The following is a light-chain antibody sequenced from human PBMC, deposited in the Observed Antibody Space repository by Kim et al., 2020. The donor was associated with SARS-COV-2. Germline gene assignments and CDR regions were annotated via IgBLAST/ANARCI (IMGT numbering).Light chain of an antibody. J-gene: IGLJ2*01. Sequence: VTTTCTEKSSKIGAGYDIHWYQQLPGTAPKLLIYGKSNRPSGVPDRFTGSKSGTSASLAITGLQAEDETDYNCQSYDSSLSAPVVFGGGTQLTVL. V-gene: IGLV1-40*01. CDR3: QSYDSSLSAPVV. CDR1: SSKIGAGYD. CDR2: GKS.